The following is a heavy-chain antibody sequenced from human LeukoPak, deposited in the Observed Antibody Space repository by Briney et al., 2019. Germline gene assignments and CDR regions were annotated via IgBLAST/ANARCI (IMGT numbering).Heavy chain of an antibody. Sequence: ASVKVSCKASGYTFTGYYLHWVRQAPGQGLEWMGWINPNSGDTNYAQKFQGRVTMTRDTSITTAYMELSRLRPDDTAVYYCARGHDRTAGYWGQGTLVTVSS. CDR3: ARGHDRTAGY. CDR1: GYTFTGYY. V-gene: IGHV1-2*02. D-gene: IGHD3-22*01. CDR2: INPNSGDT. J-gene: IGHJ4*02.